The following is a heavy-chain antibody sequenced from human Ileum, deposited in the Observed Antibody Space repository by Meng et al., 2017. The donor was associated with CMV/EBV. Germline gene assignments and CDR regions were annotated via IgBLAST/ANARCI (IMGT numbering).Heavy chain of an antibody. CDR1: GFTFSSYG. D-gene: IGHD5-12*01. CDR2: IWYDGSNK. V-gene: IGHV3-33*06. Sequence: GESLKISCAASGFTFSSYGMHWVRQAPGKGLEWVAVIWYDGSNKYYADSVKGRFTISRDNSKNTLYLQMNSLRAEDTAVYYCAKDLGGYSTATMAFDIWGQGRMVTFSS. CDR3: AKDLGGYSTATMAFDI. J-gene: IGHJ3*02.